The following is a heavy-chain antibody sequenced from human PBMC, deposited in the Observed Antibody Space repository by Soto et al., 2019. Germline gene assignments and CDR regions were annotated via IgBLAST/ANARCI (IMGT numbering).Heavy chain of an antibody. J-gene: IGHJ6*02. CDR1: GFTFSIYG. CDR2: IWHDGNNK. V-gene: IGHV3-33*01. CDR3: ASDLVGASDSYGLDV. D-gene: IGHD1-26*01. Sequence: QVQLVESGGGVVQPGRSLRLSCAASGFTFSIYGMNWVRQAPGKGLEWVAIIWHDGNNKYYADSVRGRFIISRDNSKNRLYLQMNSLRAEDTAVYYCASDLVGASDSYGLDVWGQGTPVTVSS.